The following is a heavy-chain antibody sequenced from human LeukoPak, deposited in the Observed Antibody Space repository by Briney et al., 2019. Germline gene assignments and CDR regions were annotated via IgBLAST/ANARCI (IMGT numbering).Heavy chain of an antibody. CDR3: ASSYYYASGSFEP. Sequence: GGSLRLSCAASGFTFSNYAMNWVRQAPGKGLEWVSLIYSSGSTYYADSVKGRFTISRDNSKNTLYLQMNSLRAEDTAVYYCASSYYYASGSFEPWGQGTLVTVSS. CDR1: GFTFSNYA. V-gene: IGHV3-23*05. D-gene: IGHD3-10*01. CDR2: IYSSGST. J-gene: IGHJ5*02.